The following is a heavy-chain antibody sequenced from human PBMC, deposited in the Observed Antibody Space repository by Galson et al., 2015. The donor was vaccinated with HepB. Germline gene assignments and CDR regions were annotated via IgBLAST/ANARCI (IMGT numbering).Heavy chain of an antibody. CDR2: ISGSGGST. V-gene: IGHV3-23*01. J-gene: IGHJ5*02. Sequence: SLRLSCAASGFTFSSYAMSWVRQAPGKGLEWVSAISGSGGSTYYADSVKGRFTISRDNSKNTLYLQMNSLRAEDTAVYYCANDFWSGYTSYNWFDPWGQGTLVTVSS. CDR1: GFTFSSYA. D-gene: IGHD3-3*01. CDR3: ANDFWSGYTSYNWFDP.